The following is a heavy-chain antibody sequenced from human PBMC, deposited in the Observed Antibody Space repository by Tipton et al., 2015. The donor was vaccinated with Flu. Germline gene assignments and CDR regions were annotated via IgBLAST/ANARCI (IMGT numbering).Heavy chain of an antibody. CDR2: IYHSGSP. CDR3: ARHGREFFYGSGTDY. J-gene: IGHJ4*02. CDR1: GYSISNGYY. D-gene: IGHD3-10*01. V-gene: IGHV4-38-2*01. Sequence: TLSLTCVVSGYSISNGYYWGWIRQPPGKGLEWIGNIYHSGSPYYNPSLKSRVTISVDTSKNQFSLKLSPVTAADTAVYYCARHGREFFYGSGTDYWGQGTLVTVSS.